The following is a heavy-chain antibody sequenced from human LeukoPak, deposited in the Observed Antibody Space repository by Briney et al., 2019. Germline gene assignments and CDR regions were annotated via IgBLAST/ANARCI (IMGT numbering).Heavy chain of an antibody. Sequence: SETLSLTCAVSGGSISGGGYSYNWIRQPPGKGLEWIGYIYNSGSTSYNPSLKSRVTMSVDTSMNQFSLKLSSVTAADTAVYYCARVPGYYYMDVWGKGTTVTISS. CDR2: IYNSGST. V-gene: IGHV4-30-4*07. J-gene: IGHJ6*03. CDR1: GGSISGGGYS. CDR3: ARVPGYYYMDV.